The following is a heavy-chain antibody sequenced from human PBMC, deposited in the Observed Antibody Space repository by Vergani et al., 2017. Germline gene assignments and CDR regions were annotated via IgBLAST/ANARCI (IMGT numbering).Heavy chain of an antibody. CDR1: GGSISPYY. J-gene: IGHJ4*02. D-gene: IGHD6-6*01. CDR3: AREYSSSVGFLAY. CDR2: IYTSEST. V-gene: IGHV4-4*07. Sequence: QVQLQESGPGLVKPSETLSLTCIVSGGSISPYYWSWIRQPAGKGLEWIGRIYTSESTNYNTPLKSRVNMSADTSKNQFSLKLSSVTAADTAVYYCAREYSSSVGFLAYWGQGTLVTVSS.